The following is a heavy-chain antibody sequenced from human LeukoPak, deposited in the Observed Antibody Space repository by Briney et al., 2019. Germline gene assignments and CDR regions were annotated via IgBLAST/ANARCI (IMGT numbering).Heavy chain of an antibody. V-gene: IGHV3-30*04. CDR1: GLTFSTYA. Sequence: GGSLRLSCAASGLTFSTYAMTWVRQAPGKGLEWVAIISYDGRDKYHADSVKGRFTISRDNSKNTLFLQMDSLRPEDTAVYYCARGYCSGGNCYNLDYWGQGTLVTVSS. J-gene: IGHJ4*02. CDR3: ARGYCSGGNCYNLDY. D-gene: IGHD2-15*01. CDR2: ISYDGRDK.